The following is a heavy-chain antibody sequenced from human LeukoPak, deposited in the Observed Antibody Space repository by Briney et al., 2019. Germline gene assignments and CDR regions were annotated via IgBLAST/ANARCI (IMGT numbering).Heavy chain of an antibody. CDR2: ISAYNGNT. CDR3: ARHYGSGLDWFDP. D-gene: IGHD3-10*01. J-gene: IGHJ5*02. V-gene: IGHV1-18*01. Sequence: ISAYNGNTNYAQKLQGRVTITADKSTSTAYMELSSLRSEDTAVYYCARHYGSGLDWFDPWGQGTLVTVSS.